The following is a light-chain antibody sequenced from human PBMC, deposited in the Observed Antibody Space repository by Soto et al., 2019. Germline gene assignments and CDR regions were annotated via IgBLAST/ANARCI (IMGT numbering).Light chain of an antibody. CDR3: QQYGSSLWT. V-gene: IGKV3-20*01. CDR2: GAF. CDR1: PSVTNY. J-gene: IGKJ1*01. Sequence: EIVLTQSPATLSLSPGERATLSCRASPSVTNYLAWYQQKPGQAPRLVIYGAFNRATGIPARFSGSGSGTDFTLTISSLEPEDFAVYYCQQYGSSLWTFGQGTKVDI.